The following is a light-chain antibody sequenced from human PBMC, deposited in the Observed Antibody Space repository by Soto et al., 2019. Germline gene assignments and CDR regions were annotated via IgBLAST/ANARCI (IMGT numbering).Light chain of an antibody. CDR3: QQTHSLPWT. Sequence: DIQMTQSPSSKSASVGDRVTISCRASENVGKYLNWYQQKAGRAPELLIYGVSTLHSGVPSRFSGSGSGTEFSLIIASLQPEDSATYYCQQTHSLPWTFGQGAEVEIK. J-gene: IGKJ1*01. CDR2: GVS. CDR1: ENVGKY. V-gene: IGKV1-39*01.